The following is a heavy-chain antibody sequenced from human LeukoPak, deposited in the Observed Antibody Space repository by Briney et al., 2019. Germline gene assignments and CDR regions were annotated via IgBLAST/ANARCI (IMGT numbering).Heavy chain of an antibody. D-gene: IGHD2-21*02. J-gene: IGHJ6*03. Sequence: ASVKVSCKASGYTFTSYGISWVRQAPGQGLEWMGWISAYNGNTNYAQKLQGRVTMTTDTSTSTAYMELRSLRSDDTAVYYCARDRTAKHLYYYYMDVWGKGTTVTVSS. CDR1: GYTFTSYG. CDR3: ARDRTAKHLYYYYMDV. V-gene: IGHV1-18*01. CDR2: ISAYNGNT.